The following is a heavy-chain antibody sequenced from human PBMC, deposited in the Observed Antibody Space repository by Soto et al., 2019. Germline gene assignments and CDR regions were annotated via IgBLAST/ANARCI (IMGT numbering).Heavy chain of an antibody. Sequence: QVQLQESGPGLVKPSETLSLTCTVSGGSISSYYWSWIRQPPGKGLEWIGYIYYSGSTNYNPSLKSRVTISVDTSKNQFSLKLSSVTAADTAVYYCARGPYRNQLQRSYYYYYGMDVWGQGTTVTVSS. J-gene: IGHJ6*02. CDR1: GGSISSYY. CDR3: ARGPYRNQLQRSYYYYYGMDV. CDR2: IYYSGST. V-gene: IGHV4-59*01. D-gene: IGHD4-4*01.